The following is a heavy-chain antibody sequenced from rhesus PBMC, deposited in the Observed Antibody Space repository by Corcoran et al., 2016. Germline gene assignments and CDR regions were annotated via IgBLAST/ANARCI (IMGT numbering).Heavy chain of an antibody. Sequence: EVQLVESGGGLAKPGGSRRLSCAASGFTFSSHCMHWVRPAPGKGLDWISTLNSAGAIVYYADSVKGRFTISRDNAKDILYLQMNSLRAEDTAVYYCAKDRAYSWNYQGYALDSWGQGVVVTVSS. CDR1: GFTFSSHC. CDR2: LNSAGAIV. J-gene: IGHJ6*01. CDR3: AKDRAYSWNYQGYALDS. D-gene: IGHD1-1-1*01. V-gene: IGHV3-14*01.